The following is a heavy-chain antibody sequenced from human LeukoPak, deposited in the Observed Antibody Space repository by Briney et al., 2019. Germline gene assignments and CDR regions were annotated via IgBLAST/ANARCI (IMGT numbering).Heavy chain of an antibody. J-gene: IGHJ3*02. CDR1: GYTFTGYY. V-gene: IGHV1-2*02. Sequence: ASVKVSCKASGYTFTGYYMHWVRQAPGQGLEWMGWINPNSGGTNYAQKFQGRVTMTRDTSISTAYMELSSLRSDDTAVYYCARDHYDILTGPLWGAFDIWGQGTMVTVSS. D-gene: IGHD3-9*01. CDR3: ARDHYDILTGPLWGAFDI. CDR2: INPNSGGT.